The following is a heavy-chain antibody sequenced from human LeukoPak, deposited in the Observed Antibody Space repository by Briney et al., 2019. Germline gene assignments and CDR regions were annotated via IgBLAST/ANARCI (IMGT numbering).Heavy chain of an antibody. Sequence: GASVKVSCKASGYTLTSYDINWVRQATGQGLEWMGWMNPNSGNTGYAQKFQGRVTMTRNTSISTAYMELSSLRSEDTAVYYCARGSRVSTIFRTYWGQGTLVTVSS. CDR1: GYTLTSYD. CDR3: ARGSRVSTIFRTY. CDR2: MNPNSGNT. V-gene: IGHV1-8*01. J-gene: IGHJ4*02. D-gene: IGHD3-9*01.